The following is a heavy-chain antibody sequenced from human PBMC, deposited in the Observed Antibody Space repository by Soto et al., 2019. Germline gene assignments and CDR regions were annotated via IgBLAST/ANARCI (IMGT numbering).Heavy chain of an antibody. V-gene: IGHV1-18*01. J-gene: IGHJ6*02. CDR2: ISPYTGNT. CDR1: GYIFVNYG. D-gene: IGHD3-16*01. CDR3: VMVDNYVTPTPQDV. Sequence: QVQLVQSGDEVKKPGASVKVSCKASGYIFVNYGIAWVRQAPGQGLEWMGWISPYTGNTPSATQVKGRLTMTTDTSTSTAYMDLGSLTSDDTAVYYCVMVDNYVTPTPQDVWGQGTTVTVSS.